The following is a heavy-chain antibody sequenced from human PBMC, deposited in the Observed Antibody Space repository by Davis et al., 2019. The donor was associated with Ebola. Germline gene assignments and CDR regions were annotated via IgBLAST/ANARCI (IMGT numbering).Heavy chain of an antibody. CDR3: ARERWELLGGAFDP. CDR2: INPNSGGT. D-gene: IGHD1-26*01. CDR1: GYTFTGYY. V-gene: IGHV1-2*06. J-gene: IGHJ5*02. Sequence: AASVKVSCKASGYTFTGYYMHWVRQAPGQGLEWMGRINPNSGGTNYAQKFQGRVTMTRDTSTSTVYMELSSLRSEDTAVYYCARERWELLGGAFDPWGQGTLVTVSS.